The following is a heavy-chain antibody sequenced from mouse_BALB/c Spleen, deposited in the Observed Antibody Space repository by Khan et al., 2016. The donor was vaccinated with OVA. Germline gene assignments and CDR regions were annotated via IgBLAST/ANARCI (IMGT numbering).Heavy chain of an antibody. D-gene: IGHD1-1*01. Sequence: EVQLQESGPDLVKPGASVKISCKASGYSFTLYYMSWVKQSHGKSLEWIGRVNPNTDNINYNQEFKGKAILTVDKSSNPAYMELRSLTAEDSAVYFCARGYYFFASWGQGTLVTVSA. CDR1: GYSFTLYY. CDR2: VNPNTDNI. CDR3: ARGYYFFAS. V-gene: IGHV1-26*01. J-gene: IGHJ3*01.